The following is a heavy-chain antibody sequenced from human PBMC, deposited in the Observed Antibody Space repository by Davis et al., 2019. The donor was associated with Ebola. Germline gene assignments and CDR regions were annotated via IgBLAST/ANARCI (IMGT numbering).Heavy chain of an antibody. CDR1: GGSFSGYY. V-gene: IGHV4-34*01. D-gene: IGHD1-7*01. Sequence: MPSETLSLTCAVYGGSFSGYYWSWIRQPPGKGLEWIGEINHSGSTNYNPSLKNRVTISVDTTKNQFSLKLSSVTAADTAVYYFARRDWSYVLDYWGQGTLVTVSS. CDR3: ARRDWSYVLDY. CDR2: INHSGST. J-gene: IGHJ4*02.